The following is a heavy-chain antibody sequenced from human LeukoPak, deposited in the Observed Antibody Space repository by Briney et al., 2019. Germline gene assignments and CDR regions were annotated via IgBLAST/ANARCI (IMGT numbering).Heavy chain of an antibody. D-gene: IGHD2/OR15-2a*01. CDR3: AKETTYYLDY. J-gene: IGHJ4*02. Sequence: GGSLRLSCAAFGFTFSSYAMGWVRQAPGKGLEWVSVISGSGGSAYDADSVKGRFSISRDNSKNTLYLQMNNLRAEDTAVYYCAKETTYYLDYWGQGTLVTVSS. V-gene: IGHV3-23*01. CDR1: GFTFSSYA. CDR2: ISGSGGSA.